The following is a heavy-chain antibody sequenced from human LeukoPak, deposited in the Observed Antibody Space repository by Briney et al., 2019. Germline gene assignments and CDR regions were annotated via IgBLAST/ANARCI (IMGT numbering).Heavy chain of an antibody. D-gene: IGHD6-13*01. CDR3: AKDSGFAYSSSWYRVDAFDI. V-gene: IGHV3-48*03. J-gene: IGHJ3*02. Sequence: GGSLRLSCAASGFTFSSYEMNWVRQAPGKGLEWVSYISSSGSTIYYADSVKGRFTISRDNSKNTLNLRMNSLRADDTAVYYCAKDSGFAYSSSWYRVDAFDIWGQGTMVTVSS. CDR2: ISSSGSTI. CDR1: GFTFSSYE.